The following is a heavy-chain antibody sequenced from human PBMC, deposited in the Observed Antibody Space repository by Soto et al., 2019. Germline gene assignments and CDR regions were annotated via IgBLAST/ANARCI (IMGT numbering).Heavy chain of an antibody. J-gene: IGHJ6*02. V-gene: IGHV5-10-1*01. CDR1: GYSFTSYW. Sequence: GESVKISCXGSGYSFTSYWISWVRQMPGKGLEWMGRIDPSDSYTNYSPSFQGHVTISADKSISTAYLQWSSLKASDTAMYYCASHNSCGGHCYYYYGMDVWGQGTTVTVSS. CDR3: ASHNSCGGHCYYYYGMDV. CDR2: IDPSDSYT. D-gene: IGHD2-21*02.